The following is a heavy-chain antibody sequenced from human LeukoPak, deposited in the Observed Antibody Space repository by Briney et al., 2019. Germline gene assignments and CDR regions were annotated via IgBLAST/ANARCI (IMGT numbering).Heavy chain of an antibody. J-gene: IGHJ5*02. V-gene: IGHV4-59*01. CDR2: IYYSGST. Sequence: SETLSLTCTVSGGSISSYYWSWIRQPPGKGLEWIGYIYYSGSTNYNPSLKSRVTISVDTSKNQFSLKLSSVTAADTAVYYCARERYSGSWPKGWFDPWGQGTLVTVSS. CDR1: GGSISSYY. CDR3: ARERYSGSWPKGWFDP. D-gene: IGHD6-13*01.